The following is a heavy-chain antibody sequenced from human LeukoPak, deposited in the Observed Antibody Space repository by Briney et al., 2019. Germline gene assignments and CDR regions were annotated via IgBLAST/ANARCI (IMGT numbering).Heavy chain of an antibody. V-gene: IGHV3-23*01. Sequence: TGGSLRLSCAASGFTFTSYAMSWVRQAPGKGLEWVSAISGSGGSTYYADSVKGRFTISSDNSKNTLYLQMNSLRAEDTAVYYCARDLVYASEIYSYGDCWGQGTLVTVSS. CDR1: GFTFTSYA. CDR3: ARDLVYASEIYSYGDC. CDR2: ISGSGGST. J-gene: IGHJ4*02. D-gene: IGHD3-16*01.